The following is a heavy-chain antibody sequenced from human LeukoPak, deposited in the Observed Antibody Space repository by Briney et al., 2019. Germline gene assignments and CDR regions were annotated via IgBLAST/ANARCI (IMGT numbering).Heavy chain of an antibody. CDR3: ARHVDGITMVRGVRRWFDP. V-gene: IGHV4-39*01. CDR2: IYHSGST. CDR1: GGSISSVSYY. D-gene: IGHD3-10*01. Sequence: SQTLSLTCTVSGGSISSVSYYWSWIRQPAGKGLEWIGSIYHSGSTYYNPSLKSRVTISVDTSKNQFSLKLSSVTAADTAVYYCARHVDGITMVRGVRRWFDPWGQGTLVTVSS. J-gene: IGHJ5*02.